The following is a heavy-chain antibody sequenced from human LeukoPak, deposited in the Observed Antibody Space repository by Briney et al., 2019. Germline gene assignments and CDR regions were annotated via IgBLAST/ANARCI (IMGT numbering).Heavy chain of an antibody. J-gene: IGHJ5*02. CDR2: ISAYNGNT. CDR1: GYTFTSYG. V-gene: IGHV1-18*01. D-gene: IGHD2-2*01. Sequence: ASVKVSCKASGYTFTSYGISWVRQAPGQGFEWMGWISAYNGNTNYAQKLQGRVTMTTDTSTSTAYMELRSLRSDDTAVYYCARDRPDIVVVPAAMSSWFDPWGQGTLVTVSS. CDR3: ARDRPDIVVVPAAMSSWFDP.